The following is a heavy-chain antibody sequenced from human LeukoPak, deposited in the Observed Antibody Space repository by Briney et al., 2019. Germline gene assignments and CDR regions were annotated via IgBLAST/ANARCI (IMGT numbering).Heavy chain of an antibody. CDR1: GFTVSSKY. Sequence: GGSLRLSCAASGFTVSSKYMSWVRQAPGKGLEWVSFISHSGDSTYYADSVKGRFTISRDNSKNTLYLQMSSLRADDTAVYYCAKLKDSYYYYGMDVWGQGTTVTVSS. CDR2: ISHSGDST. CDR3: AKLKDSYYYYGMDV. J-gene: IGHJ6*02. V-gene: IGHV3-23*01.